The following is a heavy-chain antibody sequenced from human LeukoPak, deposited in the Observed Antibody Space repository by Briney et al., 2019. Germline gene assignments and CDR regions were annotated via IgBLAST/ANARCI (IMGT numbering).Heavy chain of an antibody. V-gene: IGHV3-23*01. J-gene: IGHJ4*02. CDR1: GFTFSSYG. CDR2: ISGSGGST. CDR3: ANSRYIDYGDQRSYFDY. Sequence: GGSLRLSCAASGFTFSSYGMSWVRQAPGKGLEWVPAISGSGGSTYYADSVKGRFTISRDNSKNTLYLQMNSLRAEDTAVYYCANSRYIDYGDQRSYFDYWGQGTLVTVSS. D-gene: IGHD4-17*01.